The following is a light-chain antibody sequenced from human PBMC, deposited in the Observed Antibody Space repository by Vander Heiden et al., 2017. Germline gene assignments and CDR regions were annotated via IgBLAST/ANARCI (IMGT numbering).Light chain of an antibody. CDR3: QQYNNWPPKMYT. Sequence: EIVMTQSPATLSVSPGERATLSCRASQSVSSNLAWYQQKPGQAPRLLIYGASTRATGIPARFSGSGSGTEFTLTISSLQSEDFAVYYCQQYNNWPPKMYTFGQGTKLXIK. V-gene: IGKV3-15*01. CDR2: GAS. J-gene: IGKJ2*01. CDR1: QSVSSN.